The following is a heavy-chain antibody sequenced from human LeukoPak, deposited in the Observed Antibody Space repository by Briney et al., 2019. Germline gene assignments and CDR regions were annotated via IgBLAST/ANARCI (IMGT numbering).Heavy chain of an antibody. D-gene: IGHD3-3*01. CDR1: GYTFTSYG. Sequence: ASVKVSCKASGYTFTSYGISWVRQAPGQGLEWMGWISAYNGNTNYAQKLQGRVTMTTDTSTSTAYMELRSLRSDDTAVYYCARGDYDFWSGYSILRIFDYWGQGTLVTVSS. CDR3: ARGDYDFWSGYSILRIFDY. J-gene: IGHJ4*02. CDR2: ISAYNGNT. V-gene: IGHV1-18*01.